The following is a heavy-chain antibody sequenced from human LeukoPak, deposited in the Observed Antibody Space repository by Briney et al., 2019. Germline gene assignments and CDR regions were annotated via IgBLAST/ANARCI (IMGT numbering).Heavy chain of an antibody. D-gene: IGHD2-15*01. CDR1: GYTFTSYG. CDR2: ISAYNGNT. J-gene: IGHJ5*02. CDR3: ARVDCGGSCYSWFDP. V-gene: IGHV1-18*04. Sequence: ASVKVSCKASGYTFTSYGISWVRQAPGQGLEWMGWISAYNGNTNYAQKLQGRVTMITDTSTSTAYMELRSLRSDDTAVYYCARVDCGGSCYSWFDPWGQGTLVTVSS.